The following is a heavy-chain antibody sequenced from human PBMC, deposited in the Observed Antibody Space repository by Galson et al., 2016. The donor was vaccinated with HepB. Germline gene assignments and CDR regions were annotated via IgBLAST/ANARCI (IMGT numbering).Heavy chain of an antibody. CDR3: AKGDYDVVRYSDH. CDR2: IWHDGSYK. D-gene: IGHD3-10*02. Sequence: SLRLSCAASGFTFRSYGMHWVRQAPGKGLEWVAFIWHDGSYKTYADSVKGRFTISRDNFKSTLYLEMNSLRGEDTAIYYCAKGDYDVVRYSDHWGQGTLVTVSS. CDR1: GFTFRSYG. J-gene: IGHJ4*02. V-gene: IGHV3-30*02.